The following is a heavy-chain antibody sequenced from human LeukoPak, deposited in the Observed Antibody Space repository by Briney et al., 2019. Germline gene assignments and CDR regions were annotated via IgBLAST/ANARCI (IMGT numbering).Heavy chain of an antibody. CDR1: GYTFTGYY. Sequence: ASVKVSCKASGYTFTGYYIHWVRQAPGQGLEWMGWINPNSGGTNYAQKFQGRVTMTRDTSISTAYMELSRLRSDDTAVYYCARALGISHGFDYWGQGTLVTVSS. J-gene: IGHJ4*02. CDR3: ARALGISHGFDY. V-gene: IGHV1-2*02. D-gene: IGHD7-27*01. CDR2: INPNSGGT.